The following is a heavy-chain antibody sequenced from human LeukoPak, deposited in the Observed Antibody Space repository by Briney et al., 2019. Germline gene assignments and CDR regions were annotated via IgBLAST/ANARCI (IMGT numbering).Heavy chain of an antibody. V-gene: IGHV3-23*01. CDR1: GFIFSSYA. CDR3: AKGETVTTTSFDY. D-gene: IGHD4-17*01. J-gene: IGHJ4*02. CDR2: ISGSGGST. Sequence: GESLRLSCAASGFIFSSYAMSWVRQAPGKGLEWVSAISGSGGSTYYADSVKGRFTISRDNSKNTLYLQVNSLRAEDTAVYYCAKGETVTTTSFDYWGQGTLVTVSS.